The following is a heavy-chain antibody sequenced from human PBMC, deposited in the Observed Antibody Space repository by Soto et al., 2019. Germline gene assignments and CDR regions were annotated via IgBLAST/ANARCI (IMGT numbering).Heavy chain of an antibody. CDR2: ISSSSSYI. CDR1: GFTFSSYS. Sequence: GGSLRLSCAASGFTFSSYSMNWVRQAPGKGLEWVSSISSSSSYIYYADSVKGRFTISRDNAKNSLYLQMNSLRAEDTAVYYCARVRDILTGYSNYYYYYGMDVWGQGTTVTVSS. D-gene: IGHD3-9*01. V-gene: IGHV3-21*01. J-gene: IGHJ6*02. CDR3: ARVRDILTGYSNYYYYYGMDV.